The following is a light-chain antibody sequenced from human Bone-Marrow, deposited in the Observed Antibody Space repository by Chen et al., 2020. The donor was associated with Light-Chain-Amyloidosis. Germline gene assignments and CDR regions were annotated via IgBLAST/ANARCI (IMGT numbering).Light chain of an antibody. J-gene: IGLJ2*01. Sequence: SYELTQPPSVSVSPGQTARITCSGDDLPTKYAYWYQQKPGQAPVLVIHRDTERPSGISERFSGSSSGTTATLTISGVQAEDEADYHCQSADSSGTYEVILGGGTKLTV. CDR3: QSADSSGTYEVI. CDR2: RDT. V-gene: IGLV3-25*03. CDR1: DLPTKY.